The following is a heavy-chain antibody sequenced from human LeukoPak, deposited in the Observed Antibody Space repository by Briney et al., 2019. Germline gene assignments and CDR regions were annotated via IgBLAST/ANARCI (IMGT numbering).Heavy chain of an antibody. CDR1: GYTFADYG. D-gene: IGHD5-24*01. Sequence: ASVKVSCKASGYTFADYGTTWVRQAPGQGLEWMGWIGTYNGNTNYAQKLQGRVTMTTDTSTSTAYMELRSLRSDDTAVYYCARAEDGYNFGYWGQGTLVTVSS. J-gene: IGHJ4*02. CDR3: ARAEDGYNFGY. V-gene: IGHV1-18*01. CDR2: IGTYNGNT.